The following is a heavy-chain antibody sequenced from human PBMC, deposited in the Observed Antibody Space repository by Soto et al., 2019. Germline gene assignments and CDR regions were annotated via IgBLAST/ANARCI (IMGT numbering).Heavy chain of an antibody. CDR3: GRSLVVTAIDY. Sequence: GASVKVSCKASGYTFTSYAMHWVRQAPGQRLEWMGWINAGNGNTKYSQKFQGRVTITRDTSASTAYMELSSLRSEDTAVYYCGRSLVVTAIDYWGQGTLVTVSS. V-gene: IGHV1-3*01. CDR2: INAGNGNT. J-gene: IGHJ4*02. D-gene: IGHD2-21*02. CDR1: GYTFTSYA.